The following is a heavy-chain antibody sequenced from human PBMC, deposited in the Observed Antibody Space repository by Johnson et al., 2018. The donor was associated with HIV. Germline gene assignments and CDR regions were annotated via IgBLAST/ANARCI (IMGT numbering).Heavy chain of an antibody. CDR3: ARESTIGAGLDAFDI. CDR2: IKQDGSEK. Sequence: VQLVESGGGLVQPGGSLRLSCAASGFTFSSYWMSWVRQAPGKGLEWVANIKQDGSEKYYVDSVKGRFTISRDNAKNSLYLQMNSLRAEDTAVYYWARESTIGAGLDAFDIWGQGTMVTVSS. D-gene: IGHD5-12*01. V-gene: IGHV3-7*05. J-gene: IGHJ3*02. CDR1: GFTFSSYW.